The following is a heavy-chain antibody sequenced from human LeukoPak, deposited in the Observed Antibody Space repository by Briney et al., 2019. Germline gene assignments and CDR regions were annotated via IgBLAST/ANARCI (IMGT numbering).Heavy chain of an antibody. CDR3: ARVTSGEFADY. CDR2: IYYSGNT. Sequence: SETLSLTCTVSGGSICIGGYLWSWIRQHPGKGLEWIGYIYYSGNTYYNPSLKSRVNISVDTSKNQFSLYLSSVTAADTAVYYCARVTSGEFADYWGQGTLVTVSS. V-gene: IGHV4-31*03. CDR1: GGSICIGGYL. D-gene: IGHD3-10*01. J-gene: IGHJ4*02.